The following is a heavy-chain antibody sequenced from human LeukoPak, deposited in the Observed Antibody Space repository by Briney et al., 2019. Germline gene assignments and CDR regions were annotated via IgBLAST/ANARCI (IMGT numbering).Heavy chain of an antibody. J-gene: IGHJ4*02. CDR2: ITGGGDT. Sequence: PGGSLRLSCAASGFTFSTRAMSWVRQAPARGLEWFSSITGGGDTFYADSVKGRCTLSRDDSRNTVYLQLNNLSVDDTAVYYCAKANWVSNADAVWWGQGTLVTVSS. CDR3: AKANWVSNADAVW. CDR1: GFTFSTRA. V-gene: IGHV3-23*01. D-gene: IGHD2-2*01.